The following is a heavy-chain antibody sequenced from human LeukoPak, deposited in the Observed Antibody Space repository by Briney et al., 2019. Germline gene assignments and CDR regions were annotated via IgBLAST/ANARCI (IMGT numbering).Heavy chain of an antibody. CDR2: ISSSSSYI. J-gene: IGHJ4*02. CDR3: ASPAVVTDTSSDY. Sequence: GGSLRLSCAASGFTFSSYSMNWVRQAPGKGLEWVSSISSSSSYIYYADSVKGRFTISRDNAKNTLYLQMNSLRAEDTAVYYCASPAVVTDTSSDYWGQGTLVTVSS. V-gene: IGHV3-21*04. D-gene: IGHD4-23*01. CDR1: GFTFSSYS.